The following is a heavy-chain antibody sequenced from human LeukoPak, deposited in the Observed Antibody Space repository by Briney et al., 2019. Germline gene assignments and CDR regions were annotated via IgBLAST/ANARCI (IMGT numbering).Heavy chain of an antibody. Sequence: PGGSLRLSCAASGFTFSSYEMNWVRQAPGKGLEWVSYISSSGSTIYYADSVKGRFTISRDNAKNSLYLQMNSLRAEDTAVYYCARDRTRTYYYYGMDVWGQGTTVTVSS. V-gene: IGHV3-48*03. CDR3: ARDRTRTYYYYGMDV. CDR2: ISSSGSTI. D-gene: IGHD1-14*01. CDR1: GFTFSSYE. J-gene: IGHJ6*02.